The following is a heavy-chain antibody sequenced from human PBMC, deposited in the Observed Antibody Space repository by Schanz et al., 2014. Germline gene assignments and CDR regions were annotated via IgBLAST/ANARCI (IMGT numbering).Heavy chain of an antibody. CDR2: IAYSGST. D-gene: IGHD3-16*02. Sequence: QVQLQESGPGQVRPSETLSLTCTVSGSDIRGFHWSWIRQSPVKGLEWIGYIAYSGSTNYNPSLQSRVTNSLDTTQRQLSLRLTAVSSADTAMYYCARVGRNSYSFTARFDAWGQGTLVAVSS. V-gene: IGHV4-59*13. CDR1: GSDIRGFH. J-gene: IGHJ5*02. CDR3: ARVGRNSYSFTARFDA.